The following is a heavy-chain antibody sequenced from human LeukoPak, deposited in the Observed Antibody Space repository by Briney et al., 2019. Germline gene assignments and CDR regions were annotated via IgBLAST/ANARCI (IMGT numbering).Heavy chain of an antibody. CDR3: ARVKLIVVVSLFDP. D-gene: IGHD3-22*01. Sequence: PSETLSLTCAVSGGSIGGSYWWSWVRQPPGKGLEWIGEIDHSGSTNYNPSLKSRVTISVDKSKNQFSLKLSSVTAADTAVYYCARVKLIVVVSLFDPWGQGTLVTVSS. V-gene: IGHV4-4*02. CDR1: GGSIGGSYW. CDR2: IDHSGST. J-gene: IGHJ5*02.